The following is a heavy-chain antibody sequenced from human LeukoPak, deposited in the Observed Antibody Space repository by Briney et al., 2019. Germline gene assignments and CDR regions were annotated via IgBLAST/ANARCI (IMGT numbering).Heavy chain of an antibody. D-gene: IGHD1-7*01. J-gene: IGHJ4*02. Sequence: GASVKVSCKASGYTFTSYDINWVRQATGQGLEWMGWINPNSGGTNYAQKFQGRVTMTRDTSISTAYMELSRLRSDDTAVYYCARDRYWNYVPFDYWGQGTLVTVSS. CDR2: INPNSGGT. CDR1: GYTFTSYD. CDR3: ARDRYWNYVPFDY. V-gene: IGHV1-2*02.